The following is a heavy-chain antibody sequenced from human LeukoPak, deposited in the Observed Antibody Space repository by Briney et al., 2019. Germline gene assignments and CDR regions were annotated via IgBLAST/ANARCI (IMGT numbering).Heavy chain of an antibody. V-gene: IGHV3-23*01. D-gene: IGHD4-17*01. CDR3: AKGLTVTTGYFDY. CDR1: GFTFSSYA. CDR2: ISGSGGST. Sequence: GGSLRLSCAASGFTFSSYAMSWVRPAPGKGLEWVSAISGSGGSTYYADSVKGRFTISRDNSKNTLYLQMNSLRAEDTAVYYCAKGLTVTTGYFDYWGQGTLVTVSS. J-gene: IGHJ4*02.